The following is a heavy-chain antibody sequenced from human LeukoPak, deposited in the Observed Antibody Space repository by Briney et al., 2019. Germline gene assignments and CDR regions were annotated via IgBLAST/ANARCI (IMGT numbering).Heavy chain of an antibody. J-gene: IGHJ4*02. Sequence: PGGSLRLSCAASGLTFSSAAMAWVRQAPGKGLEWVLTITGSDDATYYADSVKGRFTISRDFSRNTVGLQMNSLRTEDTAIYYCAKGPQLYSGYHPDYWGQGTLVTVSS. CDR1: GLTFSSAA. D-gene: IGHD5-12*01. V-gene: IGHV3-23*01. CDR3: AKGPQLYSGYHPDY. CDR2: ITGSDDAT.